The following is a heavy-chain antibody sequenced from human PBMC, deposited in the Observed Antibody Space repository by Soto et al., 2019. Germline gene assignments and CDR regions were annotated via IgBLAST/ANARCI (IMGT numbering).Heavy chain of an antibody. D-gene: IGHD4-17*01. CDR2: INPSGGST. Sequence: ASVKVSCKASGYTLTGYYMRWVRQAPGQGLEWMGIINPSGGSTSYAQKFQGRVTMTRDTSTSTVYMELSSLRSEDTAVYYCAGTTVTPYYYYMDVWGKGTTVTVSS. CDR3: AGTTVTPYYYYMDV. J-gene: IGHJ6*03. CDR1: GYTLTGYY. V-gene: IGHV1-46*03.